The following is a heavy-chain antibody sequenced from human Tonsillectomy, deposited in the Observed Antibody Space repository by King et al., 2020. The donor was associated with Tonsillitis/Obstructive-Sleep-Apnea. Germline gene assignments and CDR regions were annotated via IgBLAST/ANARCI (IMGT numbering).Heavy chain of an antibody. V-gene: IGHV4-30-4*01. Sequence: QLQESGPGLVKPSQTLSLTCTVSGGSISSGDYYWSWIRQPPGKGLEWIGYIYYNGNTYYNPSLKSRVTISVDTSKNQFSLKLSSVTAADAAVYYCARTQVDRSSSVFYYYYGMGVWGQGTTVTVS. CDR3: ARTQVDRSSSVFYYYYGMGV. J-gene: IGHJ6*02. CDR2: IYYNGNT. D-gene: IGHD6-6*01. CDR1: GGSISSGDYY.